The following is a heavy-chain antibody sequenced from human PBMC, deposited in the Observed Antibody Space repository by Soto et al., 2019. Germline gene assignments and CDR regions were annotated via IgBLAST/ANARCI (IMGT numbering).Heavy chain of an antibody. J-gene: IGHJ5*02. D-gene: IGHD6-19*01. CDR2: ISAYNGNT. CDR3: ARDNKWQWLVKWGSYWFDP. CDR1: GYTFTSYG. Sequence: ASVKVSCKASGYTFTSYGISWVRQAPGQGLEWMGWISAYNGNTNYAQKLQGRVTMTTDTSTSTAYMELRSLRSDDTAVYYCARDNKWQWLVKWGSYWFDPWGQGTLVTVSS. V-gene: IGHV1-18*01.